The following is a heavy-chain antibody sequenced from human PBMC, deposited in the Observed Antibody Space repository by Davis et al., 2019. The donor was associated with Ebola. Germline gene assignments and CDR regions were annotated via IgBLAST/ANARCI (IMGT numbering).Heavy chain of an antibody. CDR2: IYYSGST. V-gene: IGHV4-30-4*01. CDR3: ASSYPERYYYDSSGSDAFDI. D-gene: IGHD3-22*01. Sequence: PSETLSLTCTVSGGSISSGDYYWSWIRQPPGKGLEWIGYIYYSGSTYYNPSLKSRVTISVDTSKNQFSLKLSSVTAADTAVYYCASSYPERYYYDSSGSDAFDIWGQGTMVTVSS. CDR1: GGSISSGDYY. J-gene: IGHJ3*02.